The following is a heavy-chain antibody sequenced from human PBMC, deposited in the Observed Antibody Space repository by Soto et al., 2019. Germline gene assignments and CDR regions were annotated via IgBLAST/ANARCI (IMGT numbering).Heavy chain of an antibody. CDR3: ASPSDGYDDAFDI. D-gene: IGHD3-16*01. CDR1: GGSISSGDYY. Sequence: SETLSLTCTVSGGSISSGDYYWSWIRQPPGKGLEWIGHIYYSGSTYYNPSLKSRVTISVDTSKNQFSLKLSSVTAADTAVYYCASPSDGYDDAFDIWGQGTMVTVSS. J-gene: IGHJ3*02. V-gene: IGHV4-30-4*01. CDR2: IYYSGST.